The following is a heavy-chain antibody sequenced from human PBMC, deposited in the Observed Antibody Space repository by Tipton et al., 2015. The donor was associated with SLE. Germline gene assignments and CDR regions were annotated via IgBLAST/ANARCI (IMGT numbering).Heavy chain of an antibody. D-gene: IGHD3/OR15-3a*01. CDR2: INGDGSDT. CDR3: ATGLTPAFDI. CDR1: GFTFSHYG. J-gene: IGHJ3*02. V-gene: IGHV3-74*01. Sequence: SLRLSCAASGFTFSHYGMAWVRLAPGKGLVWVSRINGDGSDTTYADSVKGRFTISRDNAKNTLYMQMNSLRAEDTAVYFCATGLTPAFDIWGQGTVVTVSS.